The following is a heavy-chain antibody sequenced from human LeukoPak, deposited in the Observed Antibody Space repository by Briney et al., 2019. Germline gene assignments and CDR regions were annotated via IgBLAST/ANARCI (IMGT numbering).Heavy chain of an antibody. CDR1: GFTFSSYE. CDR3: ARDPYSGSYVDYYYYYYMDV. CDR2: ISSSGSTI. Sequence: GGPLRLSCAASGFTFSSYEMNWVRQAPGKGLEWVSYISSSGSTIYYADSVKGRFTISRDNAKNSLYLQTNSLRAEDTAVYYCARDPYSGSYVDYYYYYYMDVWGKGTTVTISS. J-gene: IGHJ6*03. D-gene: IGHD6-13*01. V-gene: IGHV3-48*03.